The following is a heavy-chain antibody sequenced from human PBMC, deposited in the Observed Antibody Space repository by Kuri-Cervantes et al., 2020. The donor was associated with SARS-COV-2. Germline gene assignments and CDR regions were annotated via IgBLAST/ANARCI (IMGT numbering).Heavy chain of an antibody. J-gene: IGHJ4*02. D-gene: IGHD3-22*01. CDR2: ISYDGSNT. V-gene: IGHV3-30*04. Sequence: GESLKISCAASGFTFSDCSMHWVRQAPGKGLEWVAVISYDGSNTYYADSVKGRFTISRDNSKNTLYLQMNSLRAEDTAVYYCATLFDSSGFMFDYWGQGTLVTVSS. CDR1: GFTFSDCS. CDR3: ATLFDSSGFMFDY.